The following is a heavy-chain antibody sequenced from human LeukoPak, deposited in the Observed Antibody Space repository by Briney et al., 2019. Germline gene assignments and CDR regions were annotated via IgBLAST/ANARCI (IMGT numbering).Heavy chain of an antibody. CDR3: ARARGALDYYGSGSYYDY. J-gene: IGHJ4*02. D-gene: IGHD3-10*01. Sequence: PSVTLSLTCTVSGGSISSSSYYWGWIRQPPGKGLEWIGSIYYSGSTYYNPSLKSRVTISVDTSKNQFSLKLSSVTAADTAVYYCARARGALDYYGSGSYYDYWGQGTLVTVSS. V-gene: IGHV4-39*07. CDR1: GGSISSSSYY. CDR2: IYYSGST.